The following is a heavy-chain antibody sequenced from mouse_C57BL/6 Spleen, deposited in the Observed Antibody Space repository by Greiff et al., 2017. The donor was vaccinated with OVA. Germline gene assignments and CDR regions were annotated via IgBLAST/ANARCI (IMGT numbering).Heavy chain of an antibody. CDR3: TRRDYDYFYWYFDV. D-gene: IGHD2-4*01. J-gene: IGHJ1*03. Sequence: VQLQQSGAELVRPGASVTLSCKASGYTFTDYEMHWVKQTPVHGLEWIGAIDPETGGTAYNQKFKGKAILTADKSSSTAYMELRSLTSEDSAVYYCTRRDYDYFYWYFDVWGTGTTVTVSS. V-gene: IGHV1-15*01. CDR1: GYTFTDYE. CDR2: IDPETGGT.